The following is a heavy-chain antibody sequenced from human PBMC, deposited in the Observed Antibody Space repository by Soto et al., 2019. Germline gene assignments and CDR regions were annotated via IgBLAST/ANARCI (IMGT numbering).Heavy chain of an antibody. J-gene: IGHJ6*02. D-gene: IGHD2-15*01. V-gene: IGHV3-30-3*01. CDR2: ISYDGSNK. Sequence: QVQLVESGGGVVQPGRSLRLSCAASGFTFSSYAMHWVRQAPGKGLEWVAVISYDGSNKYYADSVKGRFTISRDNSKNTVYLQMNSLRAEDTAVYYCARDGAGYCSGGSWQAYYYGMDVWGQGTTVTVSS. CDR3: ARDGAGYCSGGSWQAYYYGMDV. CDR1: GFTFSSYA.